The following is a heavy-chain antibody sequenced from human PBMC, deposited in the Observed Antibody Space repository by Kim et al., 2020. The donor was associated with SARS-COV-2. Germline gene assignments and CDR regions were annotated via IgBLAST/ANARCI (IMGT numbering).Heavy chain of an antibody. CDR1: GGSISSSSYY. Sequence: SETLSLTCTVSGGSISSSSYYWGWIRQPPGKGLEWIGSIYYSGSTYYNPSLKSRVTISVDTSKNQFSLKLSSVTAADTAVYYCARGPSYDIWGQGTLVTVSS. CDR2: IYYSGST. D-gene: IGHD3-9*01. V-gene: IGHV4-39*07. CDR3: ARGPSYDI. J-gene: IGHJ4*02.